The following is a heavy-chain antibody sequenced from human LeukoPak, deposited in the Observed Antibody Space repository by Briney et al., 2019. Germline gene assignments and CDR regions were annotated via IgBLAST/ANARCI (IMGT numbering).Heavy chain of an antibody. D-gene: IGHD3-22*01. Sequence: GESLKISCKGSGYSFSTHWIGWVRQMPGKGLEWMGIIYPGDSDTRYSPSFQGQVTISADKSISTAYLQWSSLKASDTAMYYCARVGYYYDNSGYYLPFDYWGQGTLVTVSS. CDR2: IYPGDSDT. CDR1: GYSFSTHW. CDR3: ARVGYYYDNSGYYLPFDY. J-gene: IGHJ4*02. V-gene: IGHV5-51*01.